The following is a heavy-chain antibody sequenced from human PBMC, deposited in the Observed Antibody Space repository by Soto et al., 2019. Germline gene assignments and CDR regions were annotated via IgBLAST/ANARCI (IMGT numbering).Heavy chain of an antibody. D-gene: IGHD3-10*01. CDR3: SRGPVVRGVIIMYYLGMDV. CDR2: INHSGST. CDR1: GGSFSCYY. V-gene: IGHV4-34*01. Sequence: SETLSLTCAVYGGSFSCYYWSWIRQPPGKGLEWIGEINHSGSTNYNPSLKSRVTISVDTSKNQFSLKLSSVTAADTAVYYCSRGPVVRGVIIMYYLGMDVCGHGTTVTVS. J-gene: IGHJ6*02.